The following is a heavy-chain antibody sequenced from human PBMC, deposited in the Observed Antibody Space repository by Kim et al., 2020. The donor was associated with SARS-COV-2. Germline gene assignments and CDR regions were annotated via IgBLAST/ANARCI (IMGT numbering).Heavy chain of an antibody. CDR1: GGSISSYY. D-gene: IGHD6-19*01. CDR3: ARGPKAVAGVVVPIRSFLPRPARCMDV. Sequence: SETLSLTCTVSGGSISSYYWSWIRQPPGKGLEWIGYIYYSGSTNYNPSLKSRVTISVDTSKNQFSLKLSSVTAGDTAVYYCARGPKAVAGVVVPIRSFLPRPARCMDVWGKGSTVTVSS. J-gene: IGHJ6*03. V-gene: IGHV4-59*01. CDR2: IYYSGST.